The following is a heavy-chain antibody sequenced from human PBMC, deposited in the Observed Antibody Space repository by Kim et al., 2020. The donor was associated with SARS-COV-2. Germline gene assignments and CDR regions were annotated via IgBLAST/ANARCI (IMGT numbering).Heavy chain of an antibody. J-gene: IGHJ4*02. D-gene: IGHD3-9*01. CDR1: GGSISSSSYY. CDR3: ASQPLRYFDWFLW. V-gene: IGHV4-39*01. CDR2: IYYSGST. Sequence: ETLSLTCTVSGGSISSSSYYWGWIRQPPGKGLEWIGSIYYSGSTYYNPSLKSRVTISVDTSKNQFSLKLSSVTAADTAVYYCASQPLRYFDWFLWWGQGTLVTVSS.